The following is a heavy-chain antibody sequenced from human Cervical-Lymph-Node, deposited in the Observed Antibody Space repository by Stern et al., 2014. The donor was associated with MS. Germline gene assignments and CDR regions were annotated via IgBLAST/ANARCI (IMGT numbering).Heavy chain of an antibody. CDR1: GGIFSNHG. D-gene: IGHD3-3*01. J-gene: IGHJ5*02. CDR3: AKDDVGEVRGAAFDFWFDP. CDR2: IIPSIGRT. Sequence: VQLVQSGAEVKKSGSSVNVSCKTSGGIFSNHGFSWLRQAPGQGLEWLGAIIPSIGRTDYAQKFQGRVTITADESTTTVYMALMNLTYDDTAIYYCAKDDVGEVRGAAFDFWFDPWGQGTRVTVSS. V-gene: IGHV1-69*01.